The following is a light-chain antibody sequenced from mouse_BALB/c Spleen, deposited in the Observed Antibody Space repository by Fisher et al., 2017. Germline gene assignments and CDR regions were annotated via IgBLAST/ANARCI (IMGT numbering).Light chain of an antibody. Sequence: IVMTQSPALMSASPGEKVTMTCSASASVSYMYWYKQKPRSSPKPWIYLTSNLASGVPARFSGSGSGTSYSLTISSMEAEDAATYSCQQWSSNPLTWTFGGGTKLELK. CDR3: QQWSSNPLTWT. J-gene: IGKJ1*01. CDR2: LTS. CDR1: ASVSY. V-gene: IGKV4-68*01.